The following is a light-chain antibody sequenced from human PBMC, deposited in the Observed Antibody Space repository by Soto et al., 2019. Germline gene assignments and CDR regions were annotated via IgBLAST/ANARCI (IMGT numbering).Light chain of an antibody. V-gene: IGLV2-14*01. CDR1: SSDVGGYNY. CDR3: SSYTSSSTRV. J-gene: IGLJ2*01. Sequence: QSALTQPASVSGSPGQSITISCTGTSSDVGGYNYVSWYQQHPGKAPKLMIYDVSNRPSGVSNRFSGSKSGNTASLTISGLQAEDVADYYCSSYTSSSTRVFGGGPKLTVL. CDR2: DVS.